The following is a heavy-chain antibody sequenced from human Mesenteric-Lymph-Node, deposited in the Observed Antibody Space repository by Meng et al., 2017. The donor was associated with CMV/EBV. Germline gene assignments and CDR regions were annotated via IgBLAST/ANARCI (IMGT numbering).Heavy chain of an antibody. CDR3: ARGSDIPVNNY. CDR2: LNHSGVP. J-gene: IGHJ4*02. Sequence: QVQLQQWRAGLLKPSETLSLTCAVYGGSFSGYYCSWIRQPPRKGLEWIGELNHSGVPNYNPSLKSRVTISLDRSKIQFSLKLSSVTAEDTAVYYCARGSDIPVNNYWGQGTLVTVSS. CDR1: GGSFSGYY. V-gene: IGHV4-34*01. D-gene: IGHD2-15*01.